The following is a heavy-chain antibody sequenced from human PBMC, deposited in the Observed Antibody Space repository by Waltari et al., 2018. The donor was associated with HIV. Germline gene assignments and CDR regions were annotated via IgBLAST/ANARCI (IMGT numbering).Heavy chain of an antibody. J-gene: IGHJ4*02. Sequence: LVQSGGGEVPEGGSLLLSCSGSGFDFSRFSLNWVRQTPRRVLEWVASLRRDTYEANYLASVRGRFTISRDNARSSAFLEMTGLRVEDTATYYCVRDDPGYVPIDYWGQGSQVIVS. V-gene: IGHV3-21*04. CDR1: GFDFSRFS. D-gene: IGHD2-15*01. CDR2: LRRDTYEA. CDR3: VRDDPGYVPIDY.